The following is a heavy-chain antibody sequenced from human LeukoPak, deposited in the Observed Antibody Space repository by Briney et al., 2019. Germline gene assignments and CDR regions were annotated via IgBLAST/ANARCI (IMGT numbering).Heavy chain of an antibody. CDR3: ARGPIQNIAAAGLYNYYYMDV. CDR2: IIPIFGTA. Sequence: ASVKVSRKASGGTFSSYAISWVRQAPGQGLEWMGGIIPIFGTANYAQKFQGRVTITTDESTSTAYMELSSLRSEDTAVYYCARGPIQNIAAAGLYNYYYMDVWGKGTTVTVSS. V-gene: IGHV1-69*05. J-gene: IGHJ6*03. D-gene: IGHD6-13*01. CDR1: GGTFSSYA.